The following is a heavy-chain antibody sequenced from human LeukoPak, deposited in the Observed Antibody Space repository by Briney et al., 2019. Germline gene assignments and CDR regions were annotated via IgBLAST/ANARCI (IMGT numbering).Heavy chain of an antibody. Sequence: SETLSLTCTVSGVSISSYHWTWIRQPPGEGLEWIGHIYNSGSTNYNPSLRGRVSISLDTSKNQVSLKLSSVTAADTAMYYCARKDGDGWGQGTLVTVSS. D-gene: IGHD5-24*01. CDR3: ARKDGDG. CDR1: GVSISSYH. V-gene: IGHV4-59*01. CDR2: IYNSGST. J-gene: IGHJ4*02.